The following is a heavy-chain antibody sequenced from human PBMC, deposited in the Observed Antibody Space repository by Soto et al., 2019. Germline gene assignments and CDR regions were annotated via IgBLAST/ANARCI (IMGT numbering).Heavy chain of an antibody. D-gene: IGHD2-21*02. V-gene: IGHV1-69*01. CDR1: GGTFSSYA. CDR3: ARGLLTYCGGDCYTDAFDI. J-gene: IGHJ3*02. Sequence: QVQLVQSGAEVKKPGSSVKVSYKASGGTFSSYAISWVRQAPGQGLEWMGGIIPIFGTANYAQKFQGRVTITADESTSTAYMELSSLRSEDTAVYYCARGLLTYCGGDCYTDAFDIWGHGTMVTVSS. CDR2: IIPIFGTA.